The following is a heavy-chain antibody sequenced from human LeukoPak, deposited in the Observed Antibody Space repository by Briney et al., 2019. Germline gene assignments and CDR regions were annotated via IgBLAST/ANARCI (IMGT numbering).Heavy chain of an antibody. CDR3: ARTSAAGTGDY. Sequence: SETLSLTCTVSGGSISSGGYFWSWIRQHPGKGLEWIGYISYSGSTYYNPSLKSRVTISVDTSKNQFSLKLSSVTAADTAVYYCARTSAAGTGDYWGQGTLVTVSS. CDR1: GGSISSGGYF. V-gene: IGHV4-31*03. D-gene: IGHD6-13*01. J-gene: IGHJ4*02. CDR2: ISYSGST.